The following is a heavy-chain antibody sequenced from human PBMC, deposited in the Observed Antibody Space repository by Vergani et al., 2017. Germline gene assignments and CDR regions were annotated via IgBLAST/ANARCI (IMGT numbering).Heavy chain of an antibody. J-gene: IGHJ4*02. V-gene: IGHV3-23*04. D-gene: IGHD3-22*01. CDR2: ISGSGGFT. CDR3: AKDNVPGYYDSSGYCDY. Sequence: EVQLVESGGGLVQPGGSLRLSCVASEFTVSSNYMSWVRQAPGKGLEWVSGISGSGGFTYYADSVKGRFTISRDNSKNTMFLQMNNLRAEDTAVYYCAKDNVPGYYDSSGYCDYWGQGTLVTVPS. CDR1: EFTVSSNY.